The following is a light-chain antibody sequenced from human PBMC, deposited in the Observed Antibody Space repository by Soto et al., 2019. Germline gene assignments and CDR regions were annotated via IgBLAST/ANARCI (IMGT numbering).Light chain of an antibody. V-gene: IGKV2-28*01. CDR2: LGS. CDR1: QSLLHTNGRNY. Sequence: DVVMTQTPLSLPVTSGEPASISCKSSQSLLHTNGRNYLDWYLQKPGQSPQLLIYLGSTRASGVPDRFSGSGSGSYFTLKISRVEAEDVGVYYCMQALQSPPTFGQGTKLEIK. J-gene: IGKJ2*01. CDR3: MQALQSPPT.